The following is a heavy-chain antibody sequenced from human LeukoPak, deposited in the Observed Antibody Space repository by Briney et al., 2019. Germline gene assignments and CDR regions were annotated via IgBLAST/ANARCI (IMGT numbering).Heavy chain of an antibody. CDR2: ISAYNGNT. CDR3: ARGDCSGGSCYFGY. Sequence: GASVKVSCKASGYTYTSYGISWVRQAPGQGLEWMGWISAYNGNTNYAQKLQGRVTMTTDTSTSTAYMELRSLRSDDTAVYYCARGDCSGGSCYFGYWGQGTLVTVSS. D-gene: IGHD2-15*01. J-gene: IGHJ4*02. V-gene: IGHV1-18*04. CDR1: GYTYTSYG.